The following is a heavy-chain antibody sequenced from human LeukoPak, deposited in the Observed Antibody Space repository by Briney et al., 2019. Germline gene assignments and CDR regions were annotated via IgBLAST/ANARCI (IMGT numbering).Heavy chain of an antibody. CDR1: GGSISSSSYY. Sequence: RASETLSLTCTVSGGSISSSSYYWGWIRQPPGKGLEWIGSIYYSGSTYYNPSLKSRVTISVDTSKNQFSLKLSSVTAADTAVYYCASTFPVGYCRSSSCPASYWGQGTLVTVSS. CDR2: IYYSGST. V-gene: IGHV4-39*01. J-gene: IGHJ4*02. CDR3: ASTFPVGYCRSSSCPASY. D-gene: IGHD2-2*03.